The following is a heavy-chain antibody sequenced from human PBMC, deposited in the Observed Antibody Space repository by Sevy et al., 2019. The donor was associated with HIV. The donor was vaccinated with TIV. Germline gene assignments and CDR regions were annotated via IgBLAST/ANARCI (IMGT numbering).Heavy chain of an antibody. Sequence: GGSLRLSCAASGFTFSSYGMHWVRQAPGKGLDWVAVTSYDGSNKYYADSVKGRFTISRDNSKNTVYLQINSLRDEDTAVYDCAKPRRGGSYWTFDSWGQGTLVTVSS. D-gene: IGHD1-26*01. CDR3: AKPRRGGSYWTFDS. CDR1: GFTFSSYG. CDR2: TSYDGSNK. J-gene: IGHJ4*02. V-gene: IGHV3-30*18.